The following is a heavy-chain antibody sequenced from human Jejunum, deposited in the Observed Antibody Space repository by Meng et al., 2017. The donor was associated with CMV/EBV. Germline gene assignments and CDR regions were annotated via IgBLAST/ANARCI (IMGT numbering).Heavy chain of an antibody. D-gene: IGHD2-2*01. CDR1: GGSISSTTYY. CDR2: IYYSGTT. J-gene: IGHJ5*02. CDR3: ARSSTSGFDP. V-gene: IGHV4-39*07. Sequence: CTVSGGSISSTTYYWGWIRQPPGKGLEWIGDIYYSGTTYYNPSLKSRLTISLDTSKNHFSLRLSSVTAADTALYYYARSSTSGFDPWGQGTLVTVSS.